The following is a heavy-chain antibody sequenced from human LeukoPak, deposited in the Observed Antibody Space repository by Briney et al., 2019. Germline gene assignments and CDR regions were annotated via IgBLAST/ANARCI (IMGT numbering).Heavy chain of an antibody. CDR3: ARHPRLSEIVVVTPDAFDI. V-gene: IGHV5-51*01. D-gene: IGHD3-22*01. CDR2: IYPGDSDT. J-gene: IGHJ3*02. CDR1: GYSFTSYW. Sequence: GESLKISCKGSGYSFTSYWIGWVLQMPGKGLEWVGTIYPGDSDTRYSPSFQGQVSISADKSISTAYLQWSSLKASDTAMYYCARHPRLSEIVVVTPDAFDIWGQGTLVTVSS.